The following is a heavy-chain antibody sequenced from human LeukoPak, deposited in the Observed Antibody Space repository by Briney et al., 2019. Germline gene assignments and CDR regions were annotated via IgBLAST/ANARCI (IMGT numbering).Heavy chain of an antibody. CDR3: AKDLPGALYYFDY. D-gene: IGHD7-27*01. V-gene: IGHV3-53*01. Sequence: PGGSLRLSCAASGSTVSNNYISWVRQLPGKGLEWVSVIYSGGTTYYADSVKGRFTISRDNSKNTLYLQMNSLRAEDTAVYYCAKDLPGALYYFDYWGQGTLVTVSS. CDR2: IYSGGTT. J-gene: IGHJ4*02. CDR1: GSTVSNNY.